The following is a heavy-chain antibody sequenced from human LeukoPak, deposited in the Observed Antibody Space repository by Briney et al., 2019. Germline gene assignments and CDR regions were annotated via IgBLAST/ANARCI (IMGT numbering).Heavy chain of an antibody. CDR2: IYYSGST. V-gene: IGHV4-59*13. CDR1: GGSISSYY. Sequence: SETLSLTCTVSGGSISSYYWSWIRQPPGKGLEWIGYIYYSGSTNYNPSLKSRVTISVDTSKNQFSLKLSSVTAADTAVYHCARDQDYSSSWYGNAFDIWGQGTMVTVSS. CDR3: ARDQDYSSSWYGNAFDI. J-gene: IGHJ3*02. D-gene: IGHD6-13*01.